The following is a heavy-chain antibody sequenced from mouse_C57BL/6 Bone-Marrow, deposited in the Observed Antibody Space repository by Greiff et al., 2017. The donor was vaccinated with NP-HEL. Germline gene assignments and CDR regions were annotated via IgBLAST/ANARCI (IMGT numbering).Heavy chain of an antibody. CDR2: IYPRSGNT. CDR1: GYTFTSYG. V-gene: IGHV1-81*01. Sequence: QVQLQQSGAELARPGASVKLSCKASGYTFTSYGISWVKQRTGQGLEWIGEIYPRSGNTYYNEKFKGKATLTADKSSSTAYMELRSLTSEDSAVYFCARERDYYGNYEGYFDYWGQGTTLTVSS. CDR3: ARERDYYGNYEGYFDY. D-gene: IGHD2-1*01. J-gene: IGHJ2*01.